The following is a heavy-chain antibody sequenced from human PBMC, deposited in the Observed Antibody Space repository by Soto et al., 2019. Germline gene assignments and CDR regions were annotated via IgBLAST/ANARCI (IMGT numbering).Heavy chain of an antibody. CDR2: IYYSGNT. CDR1: GGSISSSSYY. Sequence: QLQLQESGPGLVKPSETLSLTCTVSGGSISSSSYYWGWIRQPPGKGLEWIGSIYYSGNTYYTPSSKSRVTISVDTSTTQFSLKLSSVTAADTAVYYCAREGGRYCTGGSCQVDYWGQGTLVTVSS. CDR3: AREGGRYCTGGSCQVDY. V-gene: IGHV4-39*02. J-gene: IGHJ4*02. D-gene: IGHD2-15*01.